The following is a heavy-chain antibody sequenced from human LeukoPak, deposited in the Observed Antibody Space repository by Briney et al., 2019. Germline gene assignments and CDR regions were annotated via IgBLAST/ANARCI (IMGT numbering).Heavy chain of an antibody. CDR1: GYTFTGYY. J-gene: IGHJ4*02. Sequence: GASVKVSCKASGYTFTGYYMHWVRQAPGQGLEWMGWINPNSGGTNYAQKFQGRVTITADKSTSTAYMELSSLRSEDTAVYYCAREPESGIHADYWGQGTLVTVSS. CDR3: AREPESGIHADY. CDR2: INPNSGGT. V-gene: IGHV1-2*02.